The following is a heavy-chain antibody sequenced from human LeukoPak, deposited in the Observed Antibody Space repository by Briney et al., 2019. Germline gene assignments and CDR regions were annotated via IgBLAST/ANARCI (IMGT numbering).Heavy chain of an antibody. Sequence: SETLSLTCTVSGGSISRYYWSWIRQTPGKGLEWIGYIYYSGSTNYNPSLKSRVTISVDTSKNQFSLKLSSVTAADTAVYYCARAYRGYDVHFDYWGQGTLVTVSS. CDR3: ARAYRGYDVHFDY. J-gene: IGHJ4*02. D-gene: IGHD5-12*01. CDR2: IYYSGST. V-gene: IGHV4-59*01. CDR1: GGSISRYY.